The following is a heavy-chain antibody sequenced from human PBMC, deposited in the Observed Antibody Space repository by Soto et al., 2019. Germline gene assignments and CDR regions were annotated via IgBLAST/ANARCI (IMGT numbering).Heavy chain of an antibody. D-gene: IGHD2-2*01. CDR1: GGSISSGGYS. CDR3: ARALTAFVLVPAAISWFDP. V-gene: IGHV4-30-2*01. Sequence: QLQLQESGSGLVKPSQTLSLTCAVSGGSISSGGYSWSWIRQPPGKGLEWIGYIYHSGSTYYNPSLKSRVTISVDRSKNQFSLKLSSVTAADTAVYYCARALTAFVLVPAAISWFDPWGQGTLVTVSS. CDR2: IYHSGST. J-gene: IGHJ5*02.